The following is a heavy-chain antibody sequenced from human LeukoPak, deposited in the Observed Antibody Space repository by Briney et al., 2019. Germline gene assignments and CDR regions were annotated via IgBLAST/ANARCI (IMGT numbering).Heavy chain of an antibody. D-gene: IGHD5-12*01. CDR1: GYTFTGYY. CDR2: INPNSGGT. J-gene: IGHJ6*02. V-gene: IGHV1-2*04. Sequence: ASVKVSCKASGYTFTGYYMHWVRQAPGQGLEWMGWINPNSGGTNYAQKFQGWVTMTRDTSISTAYMELSRLRSDDTAVYYCAREGVAIVTRYYYYGVDVWGQGTTVTVSS. CDR3: AREGVAIVTRYYYYGVDV.